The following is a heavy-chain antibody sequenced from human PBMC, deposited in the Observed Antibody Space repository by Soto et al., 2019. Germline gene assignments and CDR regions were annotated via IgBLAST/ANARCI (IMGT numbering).Heavy chain of an antibody. Sequence: EVQLLESGGGLVRPGGSLRLSCAASGFTFSSYAMTWVRQAPGKGLEWLSYIDGSGKTIYYTDSVKGRFIISRDNAKNSLYLEMNSLRDEDTAVYHCARGGVASIFGDSWGQGILVTVSS. CDR3: ARGGVASIFGDS. CDR1: GFTFSSYA. CDR2: IDGSGKTI. J-gene: IGHJ4*02. V-gene: IGHV3-48*02. D-gene: IGHD5-12*01.